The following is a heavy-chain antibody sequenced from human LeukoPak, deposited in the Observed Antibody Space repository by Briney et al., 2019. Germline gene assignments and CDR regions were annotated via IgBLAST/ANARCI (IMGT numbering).Heavy chain of an antibody. CDR2: INPISCST. CDR3: ARAGVWDYSDSSGYHNAAFDI. Sequence: GASMKVSCKASGYTFTDYYMHWVRQAPGQGLEWMEWINPISCSTSYAQKFQGRVTVTRNTSISTAYMDLSRLRSDDTAVYYCARAGVWDYSDSSGYHNAAFDIWGQGTMVTVSS. CDR1: GYTFTDYY. V-gene: IGHV1-2*02. J-gene: IGHJ3*02. D-gene: IGHD3-22*01.